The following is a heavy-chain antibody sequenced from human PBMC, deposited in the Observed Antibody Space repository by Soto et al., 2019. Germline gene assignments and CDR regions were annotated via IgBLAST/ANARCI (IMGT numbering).Heavy chain of an antibody. V-gene: IGHV1-2*02. CDR3: ARGGGVGVAGSAAFDM. CDR2: INPATGAA. D-gene: IGHD3-3*01. J-gene: IGHJ3*02. CDR1: GYPVTAYY. Sequence: QLHLVQSGAVVKKPGASVTVSCSASGYPVTAYYMHWVRQAPGRGLEWMGGINPATGAAKYTQTFQGRVTTARDTSTSTVFMELGGLTSEDTAGFYCARGGGVGVAGSAAFDMWGQGTLVTVSS.